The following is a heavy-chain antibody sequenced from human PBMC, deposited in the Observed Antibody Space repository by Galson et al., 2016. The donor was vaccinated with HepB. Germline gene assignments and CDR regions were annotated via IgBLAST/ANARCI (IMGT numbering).Heavy chain of an antibody. CDR3: ARTVTTVTPHNSNDLDV. CDR1: GASLRDYY. J-gene: IGHJ6*02. CDR2: INYVGRT. D-gene: IGHD4-11*01. V-gene: IGHV4-34*01. Sequence: SETLSLTCALHGASLRDYYWSWVRQPPGMGLQWIGEINYVGRTNYSPSLKSRVTISIDMSKNHFSLNLGSVTAADTAIYYCARTVTTVTPHNSNDLDVWGQGTPVTVS.